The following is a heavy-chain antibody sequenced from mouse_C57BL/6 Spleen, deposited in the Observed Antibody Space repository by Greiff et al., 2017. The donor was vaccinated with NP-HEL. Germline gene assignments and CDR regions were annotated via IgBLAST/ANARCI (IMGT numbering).Heavy chain of an antibody. CDR2: ISSGSSTI. CDR1: GFTFSDYG. Sequence: EVQLVESGGGLVKPGGSLKLSCAASGFTFSDYGMHWVRQAPEKGLEWVAYISSGSSTIYYADTVKGRFTISRDNAKNTLFLQMTSLRSEDTAMYYCATIYYGYEDAMDYWGQGTSVTVSS. CDR3: ATIYYGYEDAMDY. J-gene: IGHJ4*01. V-gene: IGHV5-17*01. D-gene: IGHD2-2*01.